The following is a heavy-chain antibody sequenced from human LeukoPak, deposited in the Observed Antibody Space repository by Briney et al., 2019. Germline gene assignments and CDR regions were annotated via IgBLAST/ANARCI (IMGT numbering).Heavy chain of an antibody. Sequence: SETLSLTCTVSGGSISSSSYYWGWIRQPPGKGLEWIGSIYYSGSTYYNPSLKSRVTISVDTSKNQFSLKLSSVTAADTAVYYCARVGRRSSPLDYWGQGTLVTVSS. CDR2: IYYSGST. CDR3: ARVGRRSSPLDY. D-gene: IGHD6-19*01. V-gene: IGHV4-39*07. CDR1: GGSISSSSYY. J-gene: IGHJ4*02.